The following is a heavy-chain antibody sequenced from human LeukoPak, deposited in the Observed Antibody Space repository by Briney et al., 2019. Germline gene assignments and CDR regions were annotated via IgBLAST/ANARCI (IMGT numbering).Heavy chain of an antibody. CDR2: IYYSGST. Sequence: SETLSLTCTVSGGSISSYYWSWIRQPPGKGLEWIGYIYYSGSTNYNPSLKSRVTISVDTSKNQFSLKLSSVTAADTAVYYCARDNKEYYGRPGAFDIWGQGTMVTVSS. CDR3: ARDNKEYYGRPGAFDI. V-gene: IGHV4-59*01. J-gene: IGHJ3*02. CDR1: GGSISSYY. D-gene: IGHD2/OR15-2a*01.